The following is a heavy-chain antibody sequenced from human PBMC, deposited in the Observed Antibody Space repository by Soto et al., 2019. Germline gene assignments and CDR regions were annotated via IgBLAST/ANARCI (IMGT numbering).Heavy chain of an antibody. Sequence: GGSLRISCVASRITFSAFSMNWVRQAPGKGLEWVAAISGSGNNKYYADSVKGRFTVSRDSSKNTLYLQMNSLRAEDTAVYYCAKSIVGSTTYDAFDIWGQGTMVTVSS. CDR2: ISGSGNNK. D-gene: IGHD1-26*01. V-gene: IGHV3-23*01. CDR1: RITFSAFS. J-gene: IGHJ3*02. CDR3: AKSIVGSTTYDAFDI.